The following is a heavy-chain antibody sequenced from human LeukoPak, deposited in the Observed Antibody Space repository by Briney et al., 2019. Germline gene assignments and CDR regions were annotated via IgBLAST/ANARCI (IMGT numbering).Heavy chain of an antibody. J-gene: IGHJ6*02. V-gene: IGHV4-34*01. CDR2: INHSGST. CDR1: GGSFSGYY. D-gene: IGHD3-3*01. CDR3: ARGLETITIFGVVPSGGMDV. Sequence: SETLSLTCAVYGGSFSGYYWSWIRQPPGKGLEWIGEINHSGSTNYNPSLKSRVTISVDTSKNQFSLKLSSVTAADTAVYYCARGLETITIFGVVPSGGMDVWGQGTTVTVSS.